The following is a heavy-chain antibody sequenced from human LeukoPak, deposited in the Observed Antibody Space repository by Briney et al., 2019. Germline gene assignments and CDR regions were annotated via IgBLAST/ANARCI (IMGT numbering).Heavy chain of an antibody. CDR3: ARFFTVSTVGY. Sequence: SETLSLTCTVSGGSISSYYWSWIRQPPGKGLEWIGYIYYSGSTNYNPSLKSRVTISVDTSKNQFSLKLSSVTAADTAVYYCARFFTVSTVGYWGQGTLVTVSS. D-gene: IGHD4-17*01. CDR2: IYYSGST. V-gene: IGHV4-59*01. J-gene: IGHJ4*02. CDR1: GGSISSYY.